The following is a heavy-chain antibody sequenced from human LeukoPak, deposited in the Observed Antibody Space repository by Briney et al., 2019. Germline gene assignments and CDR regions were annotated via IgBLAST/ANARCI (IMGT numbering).Heavy chain of an antibody. J-gene: IGHJ1*01. CDR2: INPDGRDT. V-gene: IGHV3-7*01. CDR3: TSWGDTTAEYFQR. D-gene: IGHD2-21*02. CDR1: GFIFSNAW. Sequence: PGGSLRLSCAASGFIFSNAWMNWVRQAPGKGPEWVAHINPDGRDTYYVDSVKGRFTISRDNAQNSMYLQMNSLRVEDTAVYYCTSWGDTTAEYFQRWGQGTLVTVSS.